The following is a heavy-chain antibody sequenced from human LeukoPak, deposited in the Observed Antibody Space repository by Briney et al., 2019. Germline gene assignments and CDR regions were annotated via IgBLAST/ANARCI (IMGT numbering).Heavy chain of an antibody. J-gene: IGHJ4*02. CDR3: AKDHHGLGY. V-gene: IGHV3-30*18. CDR1: GFTLSRYG. CDR2: TSYDGNNK. Sequence: QPGRSLRLSCAASGFTLSRYGMHWVRQAPGKGLEWVATTSYDGNNKYYADSVKGRFTISRDNSKNTLYLQMNSLRAEDTAVYYCAKDHHGLGYWGQGTLVTVSS.